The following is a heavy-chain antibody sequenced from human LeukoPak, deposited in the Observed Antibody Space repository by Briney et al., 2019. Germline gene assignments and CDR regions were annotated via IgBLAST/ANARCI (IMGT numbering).Heavy chain of an antibody. CDR2: ISYDGSNK. D-gene: IGHD1-14*01. CDR3: ASAYDPEYYYGMDV. CDR1: GFTFSSYA. J-gene: IGHJ6*02. V-gene: IGHV3-30-3*01. Sequence: PGGSLRLSCAASGFTFSSYAMHWVRQAPGKGLEWVAVISYDGSNKYYADSVKGRFTISRDNSKNSLYLQMNSLRAEDTALYHCASAYDPEYYYGMDVWGQGTTVTVSS.